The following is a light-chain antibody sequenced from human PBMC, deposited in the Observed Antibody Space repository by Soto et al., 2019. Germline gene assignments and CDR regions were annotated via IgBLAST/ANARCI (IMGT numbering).Light chain of an antibody. J-gene: IGKJ1*01. CDR2: DAA. Sequence: DIPMTQSPSTLSAPVGDRVTITCRASQSITTWLAWYQQKPGKAPKPLIYDAASLESGVPSRFSGSGAGTEFTLTISSLQPDDFATYYCKQYYNYPVTFGQGTKVEIK. CDR3: KQYYNYPVT. CDR1: QSITTW. V-gene: IGKV1-5*01.